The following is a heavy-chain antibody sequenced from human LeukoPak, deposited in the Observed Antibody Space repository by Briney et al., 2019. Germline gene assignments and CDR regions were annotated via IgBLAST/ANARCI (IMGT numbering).Heavy chain of an antibody. CDR2: INHSGST. D-gene: IGHD3-10*01. Sequence: SETLSLTCAVYGGSFSGYYWSWIRQPPGKGLEWIGEINHSGSTNYNPSLKSRVTISVDTSKNQFSLKLSSVTAADTAVYYCARDSGEVASWPWGQGTLVTVSS. J-gene: IGHJ5*02. CDR1: GGSFSGYY. V-gene: IGHV4-34*01. CDR3: ARDSGEVASWP.